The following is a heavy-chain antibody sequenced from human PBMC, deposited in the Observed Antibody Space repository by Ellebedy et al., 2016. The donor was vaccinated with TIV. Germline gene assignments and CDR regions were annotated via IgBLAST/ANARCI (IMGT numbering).Heavy chain of an antibody. CDR1: GFTFRRYD. J-gene: IGHJ4*02. Sequence: GGSLRLXXAASGFTFRRYDMNWVRQAPGKGLEWVSSISSSSISIYYADSVKGRFTISRDNSKNTVHLQMNSLRAEDTAVYYCGKEFIPGAPSLNDYWGQGTLVSVSS. CDR3: GKEFIPGAPSLNDY. V-gene: IGHV3-21*04. D-gene: IGHD1-26*01. CDR2: ISSSSISI.